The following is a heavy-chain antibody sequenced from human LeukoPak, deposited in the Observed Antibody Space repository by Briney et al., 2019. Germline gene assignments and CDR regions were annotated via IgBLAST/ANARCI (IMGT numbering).Heavy chain of an antibody. CDR3: ARDQMNIAAAGAYFDY. Sequence: ASVKVSCKASGYTFTGYYMHWVRQAPGQGLEWMGWINPNSGGTNYAQKFQGRVTMTRDTSTSTAYMELRSLRSDDAAVYYCARDQMNIAAAGAYFDYWGQGTLVTVSS. D-gene: IGHD6-13*01. V-gene: IGHV1-2*02. CDR1: GYTFTGYY. CDR2: INPNSGGT. J-gene: IGHJ4*02.